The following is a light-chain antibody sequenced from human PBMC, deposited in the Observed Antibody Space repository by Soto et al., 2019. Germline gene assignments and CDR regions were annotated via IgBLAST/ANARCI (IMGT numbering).Light chain of an antibody. Sequence: QSVLTQPPSASGTPGQRVTISCSGSSSNIGSNYVYWYQQLPGTAPKLLIYRNNQRPSGVPDRFSCSKSGTSASLAISGLRSEDEADYYCAAWDDSLSGVYVFGTGTKVTVL. CDR1: SSNIGSNY. J-gene: IGLJ1*01. CDR2: RNN. V-gene: IGLV1-47*01. CDR3: AAWDDSLSGVYV.